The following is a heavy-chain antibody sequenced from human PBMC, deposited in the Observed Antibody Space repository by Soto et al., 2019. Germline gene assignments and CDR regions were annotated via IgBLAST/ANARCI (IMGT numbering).Heavy chain of an antibody. CDR2: ISAYNGNT. CDR3: ARELDYDILTGYSYNWFDP. Sequence: ASVKVSCKASGYTFTSYGISWVRQAPGQGLERMGWISAYNGNTNYAQKLQGRVTMTTDTSTSTAYMELRSLRSDDTAVYYCARELDYDILTGYSYNWFDPWGQGTLVTVSS. CDR1: GYTFTSYG. D-gene: IGHD3-9*01. J-gene: IGHJ5*02. V-gene: IGHV1-18*01.